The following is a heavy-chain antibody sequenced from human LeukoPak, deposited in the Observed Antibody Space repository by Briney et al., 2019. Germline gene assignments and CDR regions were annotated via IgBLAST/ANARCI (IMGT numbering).Heavy chain of an antibody. V-gene: IGHV4-4*07. D-gene: IGHD3-10*01. J-gene: IGHJ4*02. CDR3: ARDYYGSGSYQIDY. Sequence: SETLSLTCTVSGGSISSYYWSWIRQPAGKGLEWIGRIYTSGSTNYNPSLKSRVTMSVDTSKNQFSLKLSSVTAADTAVYYCARDYYGSGSYQIDYWGQGTLLTVSS. CDR1: GGSISSYY. CDR2: IYTSGST.